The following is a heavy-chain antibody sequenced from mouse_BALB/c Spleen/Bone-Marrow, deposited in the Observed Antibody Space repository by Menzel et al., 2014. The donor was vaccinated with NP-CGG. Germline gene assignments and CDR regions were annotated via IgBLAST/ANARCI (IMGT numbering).Heavy chain of an antibody. CDR3: ARKYGDY. D-gene: IGHD2-10*02. CDR1: GYVFSSYW. CDR2: IYPGDGDT. J-gene: IGHJ2*01. V-gene: IGHV1-80*01. Sequence: QVTLKESGAELVRPGSSVKISCKASGYVFSSYWMNWVKQRPGQGLEWIGQIYPGDGDTNYNGKFKGKATLTADKSSSTAYMQLSSLTSEDSAVYFCARKYGDYWGQGTTLTVSS.